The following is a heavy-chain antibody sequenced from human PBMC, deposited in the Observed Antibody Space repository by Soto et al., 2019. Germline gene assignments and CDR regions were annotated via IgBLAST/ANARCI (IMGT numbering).Heavy chain of an antibody. V-gene: IGHV5-51*03. CDR2: IYPGDSDT. J-gene: IGHJ4*02. D-gene: IGHD3-10*01. Sequence: EVQLVKSGAEVKKPGESLKISCKGSGYSFTSYWIAWVRQMPGKGLEWMGIIYPGDSDTRCSPSFQGQVTISAVKSISPAGRRWSSLKPSDTAMYYCASRESLEVYYGARSRIAYWGQGSQVPVAS. CDR3: ASRESLEVYYGARSRIAY. CDR1: GYSFTSYW.